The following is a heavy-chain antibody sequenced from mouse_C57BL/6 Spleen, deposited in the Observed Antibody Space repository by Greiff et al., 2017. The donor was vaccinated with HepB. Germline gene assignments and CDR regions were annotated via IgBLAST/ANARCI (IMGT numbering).Heavy chain of an antibody. J-gene: IGHJ4*01. D-gene: IGHD2-3*01. CDR1: GFTFSSYA. CDR3: AREGGWLLQAMDY. CDR2: ISDGGSYT. Sequence: EVQLVESGGGLVKPGGSLKLSCAASGFTFSSYAMSWVRQTPEKRLEWVATISDGGSYTYYPDNVKGRFTISRDNAKNNLYLQMSHLKSEDTAMYYCAREGGWLLQAMDYWGQGTSVTVSS. V-gene: IGHV5-4*01.